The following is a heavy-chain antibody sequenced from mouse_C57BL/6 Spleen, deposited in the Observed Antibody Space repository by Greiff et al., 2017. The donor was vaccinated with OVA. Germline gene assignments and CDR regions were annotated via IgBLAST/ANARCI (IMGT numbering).Heavy chain of an antibody. V-gene: IGHV1-81*01. D-gene: IGHD1-1*01. Sequence: QVQLQQSGAELARPGASVKLSCKASGYTFTSYGISWVKQRTGQGLEWIGEIYPRSGNTYYNEKFKGKATLTADKASSTAYMELRSLTSEDSAVYFCARSHYYYGSSSYYFDYWGQGTTLTVSS. CDR3: ARSHYYYGSSSYYFDY. CDR1: GYTFTSYG. J-gene: IGHJ2*01. CDR2: IYPRSGNT.